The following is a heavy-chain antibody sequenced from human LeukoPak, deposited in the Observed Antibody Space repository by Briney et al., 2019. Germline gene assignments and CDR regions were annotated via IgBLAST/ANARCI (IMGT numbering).Heavy chain of an antibody. D-gene: IGHD3-9*01. CDR2: LYYSGST. Sequence: SETLSLTCTVSGGSIRSNNYCWGWIRQPPGRGLEWIGTLYYSGSTYYNPSLKSRLTISVDTSKNQFSLKLSSVTAADTAVYYCARAPQYYDILTDYYNGYGYFDYWGQGTLVTVSS. CDR1: GGSIRSNNYC. V-gene: IGHV4-39*07. CDR3: ARAPQYYDILTDYYNGYGYFDY. J-gene: IGHJ4*02.